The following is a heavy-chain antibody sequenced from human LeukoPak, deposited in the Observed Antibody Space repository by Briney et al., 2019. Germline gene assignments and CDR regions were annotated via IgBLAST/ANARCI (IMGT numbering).Heavy chain of an antibody. CDR2: ISSSNNTI. V-gene: IGHV3-48*02. D-gene: IGHD2-21*02. CDR1: GFTFSSYA. CDR3: ARSTYCGGDCYPALGY. J-gene: IGHJ4*02. Sequence: PGRSLRLSCAASGFTFSSYAMHWVRQAPGKGLEWVSYISSSNNTIYYADSVKGRFTISRDNAKNSLYLQINSLRDEDTSVYYCARSTYCGGDCYPALGYWGQGTLVTVSS.